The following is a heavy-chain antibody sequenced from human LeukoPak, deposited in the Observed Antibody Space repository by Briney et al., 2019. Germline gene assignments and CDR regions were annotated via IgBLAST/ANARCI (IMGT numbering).Heavy chain of an antibody. J-gene: IGHJ4*02. CDR1: GFTVSSKY. Sequence: GGSLRLSCAASGFTVSSKYMSWVRQAPGKGLEWVSVIYSGGSTYYADSVKGRFTISRDNSKNTLYLQMNSLRAEDTAVYYCTRDQPGVTRDCSSTSCPYYSYFDQWGQGTLVTVSS. CDR2: IYSGGST. D-gene: IGHD2-2*01. V-gene: IGHV3-66*01. CDR3: TRDQPGVTRDCSSTSCPYYSYFDQ.